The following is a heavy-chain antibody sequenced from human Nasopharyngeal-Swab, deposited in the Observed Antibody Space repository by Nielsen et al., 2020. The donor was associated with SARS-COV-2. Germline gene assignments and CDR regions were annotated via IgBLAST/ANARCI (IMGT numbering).Heavy chain of an antibody. CDR1: GYTFTSYA. CDR2: INAGNGNT. V-gene: IGHV1-3*01. CDR3: ARDYLSRTNYGSDY. Sequence: ASVNVSCKASGYTFTSYAMHWVRQAPGQRLEWMGWINAGNGNTKYSQKFQGRVTITRDTSASTAYMELSSLRSEDTAVYYCARDYLSRTNYGSDYWGQGTLVTVSS. J-gene: IGHJ4*02. D-gene: IGHD3-10*01.